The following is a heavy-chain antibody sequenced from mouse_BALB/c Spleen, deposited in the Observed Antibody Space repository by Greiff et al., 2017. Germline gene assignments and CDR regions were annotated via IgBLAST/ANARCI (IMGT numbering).Heavy chain of an antibody. CDR2: IYPGNVNT. Sequence: VKLVESGPELVKPGASVRISCKASGYTFTSYYIHWVKQRPGQGLEWIGWIYPGNVNTKYNEKFKGKATLTADKSSSTAYMQLSSLTSEDSAVYFCARTYGNYWYFDVWGAGTTVTVSS. D-gene: IGHD2-1*01. V-gene: IGHV1S56*01. CDR3: ARTYGNYWYFDV. J-gene: IGHJ1*01. CDR1: GYTFTSYY.